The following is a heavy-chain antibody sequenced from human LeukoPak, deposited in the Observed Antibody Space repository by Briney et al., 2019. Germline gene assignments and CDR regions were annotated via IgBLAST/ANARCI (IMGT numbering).Heavy chain of an antibody. J-gene: IGHJ4*02. D-gene: IGHD3-22*01. Sequence: GGSLRLSCAASGFTFSNYAMSWVRQAPGKGLEWVSAISGSGGSTYYADSVKGRFTISRDNSKNTLYLQMNSLRAEDTAVYYCAKFAEVVVALYYFDYWGQGTLVTVSS. CDR1: GFTFSNYA. CDR2: ISGSGGST. V-gene: IGHV3-23*01. CDR3: AKFAEVVVALYYFDY.